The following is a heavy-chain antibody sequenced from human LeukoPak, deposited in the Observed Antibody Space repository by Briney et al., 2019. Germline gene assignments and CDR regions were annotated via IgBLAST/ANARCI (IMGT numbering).Heavy chain of an antibody. CDR3: AKAEGYDILTGLDY. V-gene: IGHV3-74*01. CDR2: INPDGSTS. Sequence: GGSLRLSCAASGFSFSAYWMHWVRQAPGKGLVWVARINPDGSTSSYADSVKGRFTISRDNSKNTLYLQMNSLRTEDTAVYYCAKAEGYDILTGLDYWGQGTLVTVSS. J-gene: IGHJ4*02. D-gene: IGHD3-9*01. CDR1: GFSFSAYW.